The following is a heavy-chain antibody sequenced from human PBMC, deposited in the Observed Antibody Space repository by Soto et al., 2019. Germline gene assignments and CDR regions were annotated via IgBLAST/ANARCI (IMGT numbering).Heavy chain of an antibody. Sequence: GASVKVSCKASGGTFSSYAISWVRQAPGQGLEWMGGIIPIFGTANYAQKFQGRVTITADESTSTAYMELSSLRSEDTAVYYCAKGDWDYIAGHFDYWGQGTLVTVSS. V-gene: IGHV1-69*13. CDR3: AKGDWDYIAGHFDY. D-gene: IGHD1-7*01. J-gene: IGHJ4*02. CDR2: IIPIFGTA. CDR1: GGTFSSYA.